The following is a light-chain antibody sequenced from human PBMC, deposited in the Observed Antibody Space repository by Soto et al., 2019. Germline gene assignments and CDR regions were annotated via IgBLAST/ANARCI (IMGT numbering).Light chain of an antibody. V-gene: IGLV1-47*01. Sequence: QSVLTQPPSASGTPGQRVTISCSGSSSNVGSNYVYWYQQVPGTAPILLMHWDGQRPSGVPDRFSGSKSGTSASLAISGLRSEDEADYDCAAWYDSLSGVVFGGGTKLTVL. J-gene: IGLJ3*02. CDR1: SSNVGSNY. CDR2: WDG. CDR3: AAWYDSLSGVV.